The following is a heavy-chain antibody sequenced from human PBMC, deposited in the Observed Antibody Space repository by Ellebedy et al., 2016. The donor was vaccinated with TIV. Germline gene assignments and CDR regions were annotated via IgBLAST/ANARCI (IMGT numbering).Heavy chain of an antibody. CDR2: IGSAGDT. V-gene: IGHV3-13*01. J-gene: IGHJ4*02. D-gene: IGHD6-13*01. Sequence: PGGSLRLSFAAPGFTFSTTDMTWVRQGPGKGLEWASAIGSAGDTSYSGSVKGRFTISRENGKNSVYLQMNSLRAEDTAVYYCARASAGLDYWGQGTLVTVSS. CDR3: ARASAGLDY. CDR1: GFTFSTTD.